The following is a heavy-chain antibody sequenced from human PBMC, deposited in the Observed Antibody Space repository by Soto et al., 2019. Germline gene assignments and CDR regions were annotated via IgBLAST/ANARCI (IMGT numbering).Heavy chain of an antibody. CDR2: ISWNSGSI. CDR1: GFTFDDYA. Sequence: EVQLVESGGGLVQPGRSLRLSCAASGFTFDDYAMHWVRQAPGKGLEWVSGISWNSGSIGYADSVKGRFTISRDNAKNSLYLQMNRLRAEDTALYYCAKDINCSSGWYDSYYFDYWGQGTLVTVSS. J-gene: IGHJ4*02. V-gene: IGHV3-9*01. D-gene: IGHD6-19*01. CDR3: AKDINCSSGWYDSYYFDY.